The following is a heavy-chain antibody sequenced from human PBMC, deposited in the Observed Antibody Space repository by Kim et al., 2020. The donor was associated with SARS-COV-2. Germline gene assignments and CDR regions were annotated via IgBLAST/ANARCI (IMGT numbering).Heavy chain of an antibody. CDR1: GFTFDDYA. V-gene: IGHV3-9*01. CDR2: ISWNSGSI. J-gene: IGHJ4*02. D-gene: IGHD2-15*01. Sequence: GGSLRLSCAASGFTFDDYAMHWVRQAPGKGLEWVSGISWNSGSIGYADSVKGRFTISRDNAKNSLYLQMNSLRAEDTALYYCAKRRGGYCSGGSCYSGGFDYWGQGTLVTVSS. CDR3: AKRRGGYCSGGSCYSGGFDY.